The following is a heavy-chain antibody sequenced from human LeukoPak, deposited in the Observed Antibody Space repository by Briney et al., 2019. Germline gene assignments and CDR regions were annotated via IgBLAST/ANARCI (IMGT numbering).Heavy chain of an antibody. V-gene: IGHV1-8*02. CDR1: GYAFINYD. CDR3: ARGPRESSTSDY. Sequence: ASVKVSCKTSGYAFINYDINWVRQATGQGLEWMGWMYPNNGNTGNVQKLHGRVTMTSDTSTNTAYMEFSSLTSEDTAVYYCARGPRESSTSDYWGQGTLVTVSS. J-gene: IGHJ4*02. CDR2: MYPNNGNT. D-gene: IGHD6-13*01.